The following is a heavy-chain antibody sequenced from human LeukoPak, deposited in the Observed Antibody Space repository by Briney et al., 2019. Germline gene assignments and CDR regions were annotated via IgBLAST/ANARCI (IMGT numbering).Heavy chain of an antibody. CDR3: AKMVTYYYDSSGSG. V-gene: IGHV3-9*01. J-gene: IGHJ4*02. D-gene: IGHD3-22*01. CDR2: ISWNSGSI. Sequence: PGGSLRLSCAASGFTFDDYAMHWVRQAPGKGLEWVSGISWNSGSIGYADSVKGRFTISRDNAKKSLYLQMNSLRAEDTALYYCAKMVTYYYDSSGSGWGQGTLVTVSS. CDR1: GFTFDDYA.